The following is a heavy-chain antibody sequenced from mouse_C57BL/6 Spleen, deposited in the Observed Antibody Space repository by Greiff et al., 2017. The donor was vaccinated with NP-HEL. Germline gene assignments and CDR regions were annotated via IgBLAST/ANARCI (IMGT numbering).Heavy chain of an antibody. Sequence: VKLQESGPGLVQPSQSLSITCTVSGFSLTSYGVHWVRQSPGKGLEWLGVIWSGGSTDYNAAFISRLSISKDNSKSQVFFKMNSLQADDTAIYYCARTSPYYGSSYFDYWGQGTTLTVSS. CDR2: IWSGGST. V-gene: IGHV2-2*01. CDR3: ARTSPYYGSSYFDY. CDR1: GFSLTSYG. J-gene: IGHJ2*01. D-gene: IGHD1-1*01.